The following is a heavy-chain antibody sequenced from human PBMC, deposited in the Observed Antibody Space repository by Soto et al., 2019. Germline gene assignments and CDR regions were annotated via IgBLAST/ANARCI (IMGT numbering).Heavy chain of an antibody. J-gene: IGHJ6*02. CDR2: ISYDGSNK. V-gene: IGHV3-30-3*01. CDR3: ARPQNYDFWSGGASPNYYYGMDV. Sequence: PGGSLRLSCAASGFTFSSYAMHWVRQAPGKGLEWVAVISYDGSNKYYADSVKGRFTISRDNSKNTLYLQMNSLRAEDTAAYYCARPQNYDFWSGGASPNYYYGMDVWGQGTTVTVSS. D-gene: IGHD3-3*01. CDR1: GFTFSSYA.